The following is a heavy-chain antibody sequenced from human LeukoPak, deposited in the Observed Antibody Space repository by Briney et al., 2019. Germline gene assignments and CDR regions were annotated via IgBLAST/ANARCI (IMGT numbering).Heavy chain of an antibody. Sequence: ASVKVSCKASGYTFTGYYMHWVRQAPGQGVEWMGWINPNSGGTNYAQKFQGRVTMTRDTSISTAYMELSRLRSDDTAVYYCARGRDYDFWSGYYVRFDYWGQGTLVTVSS. J-gene: IGHJ4*02. V-gene: IGHV1-2*02. CDR1: GYTFTGYY. D-gene: IGHD3-3*01. CDR2: INPNSGGT. CDR3: ARGRDYDFWSGYYVRFDY.